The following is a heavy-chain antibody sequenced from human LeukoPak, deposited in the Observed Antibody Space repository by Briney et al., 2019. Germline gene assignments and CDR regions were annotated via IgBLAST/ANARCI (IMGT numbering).Heavy chain of an antibody. Sequence: SETLSLTCAVYGGSFSGYYWSWIRQPPGKGLEWIGEINHSGSTNYNPSLKSRDTISVDTSKNQFSLKLSSVTAADTAVYYCARGYGSGSRGYYFDYWGQGTLVTVSS. CDR2: INHSGST. V-gene: IGHV4-34*01. D-gene: IGHD3-10*01. CDR3: ARGYGSGSRGYYFDY. J-gene: IGHJ4*02. CDR1: GGSFSGYY.